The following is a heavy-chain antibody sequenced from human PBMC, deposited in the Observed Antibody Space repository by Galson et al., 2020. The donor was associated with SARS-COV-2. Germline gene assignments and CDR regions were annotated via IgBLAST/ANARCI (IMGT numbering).Heavy chain of an antibody. CDR3: ARGEGYYYDSSGYRTPNWYFDL. Sequence: GESLKISCAASGFTFSSYGMHWVRQAPGKGLEWVAVIWYDGSNKYYADSVKGRFTISRDNSKNTLYLQMNSLRAEDTAVYYCARGEGYYYDSSGYRTPNWYFDLWGRGTLVTVSS. CDR1: GFTFSSYG. J-gene: IGHJ2*01. CDR2: IWYDGSNK. D-gene: IGHD3-22*01. V-gene: IGHV3-33*01.